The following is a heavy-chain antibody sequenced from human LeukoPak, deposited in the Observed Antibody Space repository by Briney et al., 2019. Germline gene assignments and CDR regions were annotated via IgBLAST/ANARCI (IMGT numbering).Heavy chain of an antibody. CDR2: ISTSGSTK. V-gene: IGHV3-11*04. CDR3: ARDPVAAPGTNYYHYYMDV. D-gene: IGHD6-13*01. CDR1: GFPFSDYY. J-gene: IGHJ6*03. Sequence: AGGSLRLSCAASGFPFSDYYMSWIRQAPGKGLEWVSYISTSGSTKYYADSVKGRFTISRDNAKNPLYLQMNSLRAEDTAVYYCARDPVAAPGTNYYHYYMDVWGKGTTVTVSS.